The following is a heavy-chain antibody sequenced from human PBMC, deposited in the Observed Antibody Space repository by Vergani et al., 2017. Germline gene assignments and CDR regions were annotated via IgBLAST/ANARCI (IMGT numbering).Heavy chain of an antibody. J-gene: IGHJ5*02. V-gene: IGHV4-39*01. D-gene: IGHD6-19*01. CDR3: ARHSTVEWLVKLGWIDP. CDR2: IYYSGIT. CDR1: GASTRSSNYY. Sequence: QLQLQESGPGLVKPSATLSLTCSVSGASTRSSNYYWGWIRQPPGKGMEWIASIYYSGITYYNPSLKSRVTISVDTSKNQFSLKLSSVTAADTAVYFCARHSTVEWLVKLGWIDPWGQGILVTVSS.